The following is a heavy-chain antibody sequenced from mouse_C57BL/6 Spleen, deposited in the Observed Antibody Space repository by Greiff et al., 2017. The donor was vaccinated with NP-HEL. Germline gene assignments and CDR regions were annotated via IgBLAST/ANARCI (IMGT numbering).Heavy chain of an antibody. D-gene: IGHD3-2*02. V-gene: IGHV1-50*01. J-gene: IGHJ4*01. Sequence: QVQLQQPGAELVKPGASVKLSCKASGYTFTSYWMQWVKQRPGQGLEWIGEIDPSDSYTNYNQKFKGKATLTVDTSSSTAYMQLSSLTSEDSAVYYCARSGSSGYVRAMDYWGQGTSVTVSS. CDR2: IDPSDSYT. CDR3: ARSGSSGYVRAMDY. CDR1: GYTFTSYW.